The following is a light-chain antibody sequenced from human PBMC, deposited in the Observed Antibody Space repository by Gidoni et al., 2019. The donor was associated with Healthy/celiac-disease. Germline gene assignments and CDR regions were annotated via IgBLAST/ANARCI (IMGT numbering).Light chain of an antibody. CDR1: QGISSY. CDR3: QQYYSFPGT. Sequence: VIWMTQSPSLLSASTGDRVTISGRKSQGISSYLAWYQQKPGKAPELLIYAASTLQSGVPSRFSGSGSGTDFTLTISCLQSEDFATYYCQQYYSFPGTFGQGTKVEIK. J-gene: IGKJ1*01. CDR2: AAS. V-gene: IGKV1D-8*01.